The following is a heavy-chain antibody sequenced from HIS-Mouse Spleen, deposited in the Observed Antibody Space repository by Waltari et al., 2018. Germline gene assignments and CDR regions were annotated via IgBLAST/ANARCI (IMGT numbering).Heavy chain of an antibody. J-gene: IGHJ5*02. D-gene: IGHD6-13*01. CDR2: ISYEGSNK. V-gene: IGHV3-30*18. CDR3: AKEYSSSHNWFDP. CDR1: GFTFSSYG. Sequence: QVQLVESGGGVVQPGRSLRLSWAASGFTFSSYGMHWVRRAPGKGLRWVAVISYEGSNKYYADSVKGRFTISRDNSKNTLYLQMNSLRAEDTAVYYCAKEYSSSHNWFDPWGQGTLVTVSS.